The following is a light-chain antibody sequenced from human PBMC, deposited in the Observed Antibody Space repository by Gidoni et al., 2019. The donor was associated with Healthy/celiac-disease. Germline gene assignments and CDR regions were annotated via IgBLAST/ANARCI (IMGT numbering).Light chain of an antibody. CDR2: KAS. CDR1: QSISSW. V-gene: IGKV1-5*03. J-gene: IGKJ3*01. CDR3: QQYKSYWRT. Sequence: DIQMTQSPSTLSASVGDRVTITCRASQSISSWLAWYQQKPGKAPKLLIYKASSLESGVPSRFSGSGSGTEFTLTISSLHPDDFSSFFCQQYKSYWRTFVSVTKVDIK.